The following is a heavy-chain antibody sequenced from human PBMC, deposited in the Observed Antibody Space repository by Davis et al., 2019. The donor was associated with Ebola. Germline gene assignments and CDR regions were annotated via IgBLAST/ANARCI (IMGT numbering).Heavy chain of an antibody. J-gene: IGHJ4*02. CDR3: ARDLRGIVATRN. Sequence: GESLKISCAASGFIFRSYVMSWVRQAPGKGLEWVANIKQDGSEKYYVDSVKGRFTISRDNAKNSLYLQMNSLRAEDTAVYYCARDLRGIVATRNRGQGTLVTVSS. CDR1: GFIFRSYV. V-gene: IGHV3-7*01. D-gene: IGHD5-12*01. CDR2: IKQDGSEK.